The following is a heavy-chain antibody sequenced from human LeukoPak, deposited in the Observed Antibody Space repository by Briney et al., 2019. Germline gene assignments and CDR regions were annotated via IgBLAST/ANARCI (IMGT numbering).Heavy chain of an antibody. Sequence: GGSLRLSCAASGFTFSSYSMNWVRQAPGKGLEWVSSISSSSSYIYYADSVKGRFTISRDNAKNSLYLQMNSPRAEDTAVYYCARDLRLLWFGELNDYWGQGTLVTVSS. CDR1: GFTFSSYS. CDR2: ISSSSSYI. V-gene: IGHV3-21*01. J-gene: IGHJ4*02. CDR3: ARDLRLLWFGELNDY. D-gene: IGHD3-10*01.